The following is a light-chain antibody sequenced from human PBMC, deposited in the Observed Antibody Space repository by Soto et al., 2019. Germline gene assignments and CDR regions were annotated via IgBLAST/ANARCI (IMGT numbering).Light chain of an antibody. CDR3: SSYSSSSALV. V-gene: IGLV2-14*01. J-gene: IGLJ1*01. CDR1: SSDVGAYKF. Sequence: QSALTQPASVPGSPGQSITISCTGTSSDVGAYKFVSWFQQHPGKAPKLIIYEVGNRPSGVSNRFSGYKSGNTASLTISGLQAEDESDYYCSSYSSSSALVFGTGTKVTVL. CDR2: EVG.